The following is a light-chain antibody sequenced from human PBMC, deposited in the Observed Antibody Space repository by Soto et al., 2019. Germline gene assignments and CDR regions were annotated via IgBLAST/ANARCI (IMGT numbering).Light chain of an antibody. J-gene: IGKJ1*01. Sequence: DIQMTQSPSTLSGSVGARVTITCRASQTISSWVACCQQRPVKAPKLLIYKASTLKSGVPSRFSGSGSGTEFTLTISSLQPDDFATYYCQHYNSYSEAFGQGTKVDIK. V-gene: IGKV1-5*03. CDR2: KAS. CDR1: QTISSW. CDR3: QHYNSYSEA.